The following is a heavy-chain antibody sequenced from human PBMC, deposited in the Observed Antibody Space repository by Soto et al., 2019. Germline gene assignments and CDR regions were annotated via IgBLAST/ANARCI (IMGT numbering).Heavy chain of an antibody. V-gene: IGHV3-21*06. Sequence: EVQLVESGGGLVRPGGSLRLSCVASGFTFNTNSMNWVRQAPGRGLEWVSSISSDSSHSYYADSVKGRFAIFRDNAKNSVYLQMNSLGAEDTALYYCANWGGYCRGGECKGYFQYWGRGTLVTVSS. D-gene: IGHD2-15*01. J-gene: IGHJ1*01. CDR1: GFTFNTNS. CDR3: ANWGGYCRGGECKGYFQY. CDR2: ISSDSSHS.